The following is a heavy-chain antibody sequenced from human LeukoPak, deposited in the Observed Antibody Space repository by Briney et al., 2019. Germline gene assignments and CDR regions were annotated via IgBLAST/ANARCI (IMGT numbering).Heavy chain of an antibody. CDR3: ARGRSEYYDFWSGYGPPYYYGMDV. V-gene: IGHV1-8*01. D-gene: IGHD3-3*01. CDR2: MNPNSGNT. Sequence: EASVKVSCKASGYTFTSHDINWVRQATGQGLEWMGWMNPNSGNTGYAQKFQGRVTMTRNTSISTAYMELSSLRSEDTAVYYCARGRSEYYDFWSGYGPPYYYGMDVWGQGTTVTVSS. J-gene: IGHJ6*02. CDR1: GYTFTSHD.